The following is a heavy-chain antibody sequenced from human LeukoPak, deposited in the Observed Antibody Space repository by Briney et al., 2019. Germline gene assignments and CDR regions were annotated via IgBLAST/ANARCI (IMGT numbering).Heavy chain of an antibody. CDR3: ARAMIVVDNDAFDI. CDR2: IWYDGSNK. D-gene: IGHD3-22*01. J-gene: IGHJ3*02. Sequence: GGSLRLSCAASGFTFSSYGMHWVRQAPGKGLEWVEVIWYDGSNKYYADSVKGRFTISRDNSKNTLYLQMNSLRAEDTAVYYCARAMIVVDNDAFDIWGQGTMVTVSS. V-gene: IGHV3-33*01. CDR1: GFTFSSYG.